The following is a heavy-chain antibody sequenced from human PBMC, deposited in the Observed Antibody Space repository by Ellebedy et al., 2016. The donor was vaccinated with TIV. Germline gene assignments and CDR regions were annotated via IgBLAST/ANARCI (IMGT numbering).Heavy chain of an antibody. CDR1: GGSISSSSYY. D-gene: IGHD3-22*01. CDR3: ARDRRSGYYSAFDI. CDR2: IYYSGST. V-gene: IGHV4-39*02. Sequence: SETLSLXCTVSGGSISSSSYYWGWIRQPPGKGLEWIGSIYYSGSTYYNPSLKSRVTISVDTSKNQFSLKLSSVTAADTAVYYCARDRRSGYYSAFDIWGQGTLVTVSS. J-gene: IGHJ3*02.